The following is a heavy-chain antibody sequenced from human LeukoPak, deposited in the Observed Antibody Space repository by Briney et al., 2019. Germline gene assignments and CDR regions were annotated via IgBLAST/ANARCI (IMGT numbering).Heavy chain of an antibody. CDR2: VNSDGSST. CDR3: ARGGVTGAPNYY. V-gene: IGHV3-74*01. CDR1: GFTFSNYW. Sequence: GGSLRLSCAASGFTFSNYWMHWVRQAPGKGLVWVSRVNSDGSSTTYAGSVKGRFTISRDNAKNTLYLQTSSLRAEDTAVYYCARGGVTGAPNYYWGQGTLVTVSS. D-gene: IGHD1-20*01. J-gene: IGHJ4*02.